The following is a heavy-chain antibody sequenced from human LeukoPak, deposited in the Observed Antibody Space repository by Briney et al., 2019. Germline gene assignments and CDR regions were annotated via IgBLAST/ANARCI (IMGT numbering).Heavy chain of an antibody. Sequence: PGGSLRLSCAASGFTFSSYSMNWVRQAPGKGLEWVSSISSSSSYIYYADSVKGRFTISRDNAKNSLYLQMNSLRAEDTAVYYCARDRLRGCSSTSCPRYFQHWGQGTLVTVSS. CDR1: GFTFSSYS. V-gene: IGHV3-21*01. CDR3: ARDRLRGCSSTSCPRYFQH. CDR2: ISSSSSYI. D-gene: IGHD2-2*01. J-gene: IGHJ1*01.